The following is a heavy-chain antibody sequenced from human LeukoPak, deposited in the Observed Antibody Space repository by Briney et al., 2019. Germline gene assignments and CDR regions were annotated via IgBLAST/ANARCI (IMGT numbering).Heavy chain of an antibody. Sequence: SSVKVSCKASGGTFSSYGISWVRQAPGQGLEWMGRIIPILGIANYAQKFQGRVTITADKSTSTAYMELSSLRSEDTAVYYCARDRGITMVRGVKSNSFDYWGQGTLVTVSS. CDR1: GGTFSSYG. V-gene: IGHV1-69*04. J-gene: IGHJ4*02. CDR3: ARDRGITMVRGVKSNSFDY. CDR2: IIPILGIA. D-gene: IGHD3-10*01.